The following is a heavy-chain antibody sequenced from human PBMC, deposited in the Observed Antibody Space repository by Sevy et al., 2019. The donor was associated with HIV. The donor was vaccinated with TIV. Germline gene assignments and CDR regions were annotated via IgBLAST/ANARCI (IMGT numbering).Heavy chain of an antibody. D-gene: IGHD5-18*01. V-gene: IGHV3-7*01. J-gene: IGHJ4*02. CDR2: MKEDGSER. CDR3: GREGVGGYGYSLDC. CDR1: GFTFSSYW. Sequence: GSLRLSCAASGFTFSSYWMSWVRQAPGKGLEWVATMKEDGSERNYVDSVKGRFTISRDNAKNSLYLQMNSLRAEDTAGYYCGREGVGGYGYSLDCWGQGTLVTVSS.